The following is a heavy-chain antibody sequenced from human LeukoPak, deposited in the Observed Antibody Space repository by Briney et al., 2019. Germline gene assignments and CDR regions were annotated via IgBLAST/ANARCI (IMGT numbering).Heavy chain of an antibody. D-gene: IGHD2-8*01. J-gene: IGHJ4*02. CDR3: AHRQVMEDYFDY. CDR1: GYSISSGYYW. CDR2: IYWDDDK. V-gene: IGHV2-5*02. Sequence: TLSLTCAVSGYSISSGYYWGWIRQPPGKALEWLALIYWDDDKRYSPSLNGGLTIYEDTSKNQVVLTMTNMDPVDTATYYCAHRQVMEDYFDYWGQGTLVTVSS.